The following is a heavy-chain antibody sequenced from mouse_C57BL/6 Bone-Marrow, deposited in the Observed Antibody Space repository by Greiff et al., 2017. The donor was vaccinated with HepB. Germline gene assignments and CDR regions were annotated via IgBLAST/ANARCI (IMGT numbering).Heavy chain of an antibody. CDR3: AGHELRSSY. CDR1: GFTFSDYY. Sequence: EVKLVESGGGLVQPGGSLKLSCAASGFTFSDYYMYWVRQTPEKRLEWVAYISNGGGSTYYPDTVKGRFTFSRDNAKNTLYLQMSRLKSEDAAMYYCAGHELRSSYWGQGTLVTVSA. D-gene: IGHD1-1*01. J-gene: IGHJ3*01. V-gene: IGHV5-12*01. CDR2: ISNGGGST.